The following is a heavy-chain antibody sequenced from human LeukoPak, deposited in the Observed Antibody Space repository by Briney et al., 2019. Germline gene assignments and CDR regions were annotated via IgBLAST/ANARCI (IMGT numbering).Heavy chain of an antibody. Sequence: SVKVSCKASGYTFTSYDINWVRQAPGQGLEWMGGIIPIFGTANYAQKFQGRVTITADESTSTAYMELSSLRSEDTAVYYCARAQGVSGYSPSDYWGQGTLVTVSS. V-gene: IGHV1-69*13. CDR3: ARAQGVSGYSPSDY. CDR1: GYTFTSYD. J-gene: IGHJ4*02. CDR2: IIPIFGTA. D-gene: IGHD3-22*01.